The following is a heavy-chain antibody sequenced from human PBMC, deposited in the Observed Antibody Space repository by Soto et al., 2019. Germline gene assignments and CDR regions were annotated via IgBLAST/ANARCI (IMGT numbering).Heavy chain of an antibody. Sequence: GASVKVSCKASGGTFSSYAISWVRQAPGQGLEWMGGIIPIFGTANYAQKFQGRVTITADESTSTAYMELSSLRSEDTAVYYCARVPVEEYYFDYWGQGTLVTVSS. D-gene: IGHD2-15*01. CDR3: ARVPVEEYYFDY. V-gene: IGHV1-69*13. J-gene: IGHJ4*02. CDR1: GGTFSSYA. CDR2: IIPIFGTA.